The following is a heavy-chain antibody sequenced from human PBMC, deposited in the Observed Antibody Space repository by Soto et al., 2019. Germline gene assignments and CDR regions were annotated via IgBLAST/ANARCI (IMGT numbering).Heavy chain of an antibody. D-gene: IGHD6-19*01. CDR3: ARDIAVAGTFYYYYGMDV. Sequence: ASVKVSCKASGYTFTSYGISWVRQAPGQGLEWMGWISAYNGNTNYAQKLQGRVTMTTDTSTSTAYMELTSLRSDDTAVYYCARDIAVAGTFYYYYGMDVWGQGTTVTVSS. CDR1: GYTFTSYG. CDR2: ISAYNGNT. V-gene: IGHV1-18*04. J-gene: IGHJ6*02.